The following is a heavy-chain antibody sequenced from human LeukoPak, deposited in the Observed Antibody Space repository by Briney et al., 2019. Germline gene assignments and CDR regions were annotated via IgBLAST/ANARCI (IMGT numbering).Heavy chain of an antibody. D-gene: IGHD3-10*02. CDR3: AELGITMIGGV. V-gene: IGHV3-7*01. CDR1: GFTFTTYW. J-gene: IGHJ6*04. CDR2: IKQDGSEK. Sequence: PGGSLRLSCVGSGFTFTTYWMSWVRQAPGKRLEWVANIKQDGSEKYYVDSVKGRFTISRDNANNSLYLQMNSLRAEDTAVYYCAELGITMIGGVWGKGTTVTISS.